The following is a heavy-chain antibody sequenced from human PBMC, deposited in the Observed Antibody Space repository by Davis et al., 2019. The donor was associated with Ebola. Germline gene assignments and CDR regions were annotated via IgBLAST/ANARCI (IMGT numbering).Heavy chain of an antibody. CDR3: ARNIAAAG. CDR1: GFTFSNYW. J-gene: IGHJ4*02. D-gene: IGHD6-25*01. Sequence: GESLKISCAASGFTFSNYWMSWVRQAPGKGLEWVANIKQDGSKKNYVDSVKGRFTISRDNAKNSLYLQMNSLRAEDTAVYSCARNIAAAGGGQGTLVTVSS. V-gene: IGHV3-7*03. CDR2: IKQDGSKK.